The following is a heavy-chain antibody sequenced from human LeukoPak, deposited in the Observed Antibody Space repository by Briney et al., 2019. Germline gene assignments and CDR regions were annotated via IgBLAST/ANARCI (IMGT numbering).Heavy chain of an antibody. Sequence: GGSLRLSCAASGITLSSYWMHWVRQAPGKGLVWVSRINSDGSSTHYVDSVKGRFTISRDNAKNTLYLQMNSLRAEDTAVYYCARGVGYGALVDYWGQGTLVTVSS. D-gene: IGHD4-17*01. J-gene: IGHJ4*02. CDR1: GITLSSYW. CDR3: ARGVGYGALVDY. V-gene: IGHV3-74*01. CDR2: INSDGSST.